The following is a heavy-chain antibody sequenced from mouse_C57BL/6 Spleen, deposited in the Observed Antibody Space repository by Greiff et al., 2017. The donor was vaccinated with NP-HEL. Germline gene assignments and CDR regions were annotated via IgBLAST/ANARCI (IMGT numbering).Heavy chain of an antibody. CDR3: ARGLRRGSFAY. CDR2: IDPSDSYT. J-gene: IGHJ3*01. Sequence: QVQLQQPGAELVMPGASVKLSCKASGYTFTSYWMHWVKQRPGQGLEWIGEIDPSDSYTNYNQKFKGKSTLTVDKSSSTAYMQLSSLTSEDSAVYYCARGLRRGSFAYWGQGTLVTVSA. V-gene: IGHV1-69*01. D-gene: IGHD2-2*01. CDR1: GYTFTSYW.